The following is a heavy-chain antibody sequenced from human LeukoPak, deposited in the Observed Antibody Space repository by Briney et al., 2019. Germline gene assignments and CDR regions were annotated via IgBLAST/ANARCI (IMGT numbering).Heavy chain of an antibody. CDR2: IYQSGST. CDR1: GYSIRSGYH. V-gene: IGHV4-38-2*02. J-gene: IGHJ5*01. D-gene: IGHD3-10*01. Sequence: SETLSLTCSVSGYSIRSGYHWAWIRQSPGKGLEWIGSIYQSGSTYDNPSLRSRVTMSMHTSKNQFSLTLTSVTAADTAVYYCARGDSITLISGTSWGHGTLVTVSS. CDR3: ARGDSITLISGTS.